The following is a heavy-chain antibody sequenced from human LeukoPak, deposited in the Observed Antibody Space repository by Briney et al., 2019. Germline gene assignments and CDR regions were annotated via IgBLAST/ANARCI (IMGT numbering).Heavy chain of an antibody. D-gene: IGHD3-10*01. CDR2: ISAYNGNT. Sequence: ASVKVSCKASGYTFTSYGISWVRQAPGQGLEWMGWISAYNGNTNYAQKLQGRVTMTTDTSTSTAYMELRSLRSDDTAVYYCARVGYYYGSGSYWGKPQEHWFDPWGQGTLVTVSS. J-gene: IGHJ5*02. V-gene: IGHV1-18*01. CDR1: GYTFTSYG. CDR3: ARVGYYYGSGSYWGKPQEHWFDP.